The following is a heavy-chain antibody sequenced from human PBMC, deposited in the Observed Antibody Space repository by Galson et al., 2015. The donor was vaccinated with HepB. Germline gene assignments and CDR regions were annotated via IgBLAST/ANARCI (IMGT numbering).Heavy chain of an antibody. J-gene: IGHJ5*02. V-gene: IGHV1-2*02. D-gene: IGHD2-2*01. CDR2: INPNSGGT. CDR1: GYTFTGYY. Sequence: SVKVSCKASGYTFTGYYMHWVRQAPGQGLEWMGWINPNSGGTNYAQKFQGRVTMTRDTSISTAYMELSRLRSDDTAVYYCARTDLGYCSSTSCPFDPWGQGTLVTVSS. CDR3: ARTDLGYCSSTSCPFDP.